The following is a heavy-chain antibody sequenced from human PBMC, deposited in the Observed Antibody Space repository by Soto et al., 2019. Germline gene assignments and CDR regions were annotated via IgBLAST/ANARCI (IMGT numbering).Heavy chain of an antibody. CDR3: AREVGMNGYSSSDSIYYYGMDV. Sequence: QVQLQESGPGLVKPSETLSLTCTVSGGSVSSGSYYWSWIRQPPGKGLEWIGYIYYSGSTNYNPSLESRVTISVDTSKNQYALKLSSVTAADTAVYYCAREVGMNGYSSSDSIYYYGMDVWGQGTTVTVSS. V-gene: IGHV4-61*01. CDR2: IYYSGST. D-gene: IGHD6-6*01. CDR1: GGSVSSGSYY. J-gene: IGHJ6*02.